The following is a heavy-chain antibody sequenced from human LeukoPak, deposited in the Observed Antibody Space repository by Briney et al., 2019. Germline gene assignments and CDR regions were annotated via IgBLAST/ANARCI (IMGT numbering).Heavy chain of an antibody. CDR2: ISGSGGST. CDR1: GFTFSSYA. CDR3: AKDRGSYYGTFDY. J-gene: IGHJ4*02. Sequence: GGSLRLSCAASGFTFSSYAMSWVRQAPGKGLEWVSAISGSGGSTYYADSVKGRFAISRDNSKNTLYLQMNSLRAEDTAVYYCAKDRGSYYGTFDYWGQGTLVTVSS. V-gene: IGHV3-23*01. D-gene: IGHD1-26*01.